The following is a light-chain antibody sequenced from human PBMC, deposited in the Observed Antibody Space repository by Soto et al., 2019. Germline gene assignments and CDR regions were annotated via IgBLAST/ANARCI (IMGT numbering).Light chain of an antibody. CDR2: EDY. Sequence: SYELTQPPSLSVSPGQTARITCSADTSPRQSIYWYQQKTGQAPVLIIFEDYERPSGIPERFSGSSSGTTVTLTISGVRAEDEADYYCQSADSRDSYVVFGGGTKVTVL. V-gene: IGLV3-25*03. CDR1: TSPRQS. CDR3: QSADSRDSYVV. J-gene: IGLJ2*01.